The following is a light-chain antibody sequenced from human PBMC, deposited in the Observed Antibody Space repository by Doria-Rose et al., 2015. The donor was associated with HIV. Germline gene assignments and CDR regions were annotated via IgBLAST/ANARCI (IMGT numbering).Light chain of an antibody. CDR2: DGS. CDR3: HQYGTSWT. J-gene: IGKJ1*01. Sequence: EIVMTQSPGTLSLSPGERATLSCRASQRFSSTYLAWYQQKTGQALSLLIYDGSTRATGIPDRFSACGSGTDFTLTINRLEPEDFALYYCHQYGTSWTFGQGTKVEI. CDR1: QRFSSTY. V-gene: IGKV3-20*01.